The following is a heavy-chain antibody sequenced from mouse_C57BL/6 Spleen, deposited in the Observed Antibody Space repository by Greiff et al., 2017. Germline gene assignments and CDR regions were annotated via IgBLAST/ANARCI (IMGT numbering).Heavy chain of an antibody. V-gene: IGHV1-55*01. CDR2: IYPGSGST. J-gene: IGHJ2*01. CDR3: ARIITTVVATPYYFDD. D-gene: IGHD1-1*01. Sequence: VQLQQPGAELVKPGASVKMSCKASGYTFTSYWITWVKQRPGQGLEWIGDIYPGSGSTNYNEKFKSKATLTVDTSSSTAYMQLSSLTSEDSAVYYCARIITTVVATPYYFDDWGQGTTLTVSS. CDR1: GYTFTSYW.